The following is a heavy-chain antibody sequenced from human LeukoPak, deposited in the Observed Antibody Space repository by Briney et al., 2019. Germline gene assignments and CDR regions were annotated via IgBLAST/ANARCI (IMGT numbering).Heavy chain of an antibody. CDR2: IWYDGSNK. V-gene: IGHV3-33*01. Sequence: PGGSLRLSCAASGFTFSSYGMHWVRQAPGKGLEWVAVIWYDGSNKFYADSVKGRFTISRDDSKNTLYLQMNSLRAEDTAVYYCARDRGYSTFDMWGQGTMVTVSS. J-gene: IGHJ3*02. CDR1: GFTFSSYG. D-gene: IGHD5-18*01. CDR3: ARDRGYSTFDM.